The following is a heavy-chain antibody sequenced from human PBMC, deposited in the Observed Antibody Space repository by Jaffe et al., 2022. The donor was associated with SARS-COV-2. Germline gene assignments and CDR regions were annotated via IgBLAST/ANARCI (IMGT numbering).Heavy chain of an antibody. CDR3: TTDPLVSIVVVVAATLFDY. CDR1: GFTFSNAW. V-gene: IGHV3-15*01. Sequence: EVQLVESGGGLVKPGGSLRLSCAASGFTFSNAWMSWVRQAPGKGLEWVGRIKSKTDGGTTDYAAPVKGRFTISRDDSKNTLYLQMNSLKTEDTAVYYCTTDPLVSIVVVVAATLFDYWGQGTLVTVSS. D-gene: IGHD2-15*01. J-gene: IGHJ4*02. CDR2: IKSKTDGGTT.